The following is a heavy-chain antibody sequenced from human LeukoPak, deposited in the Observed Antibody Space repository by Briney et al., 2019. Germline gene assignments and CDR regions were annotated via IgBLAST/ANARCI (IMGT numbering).Heavy chain of an antibody. J-gene: IGHJ4*02. CDR1: GYTFTTYG. D-gene: IGHD6-19*01. CDR3: ARGGTSGWRTPNDDY. Sequence: ASVKGSCKASGYTFTTYGISWVRQAPGQGLEWMGWSSPYNGNTNYAQKLRGRVTMTTDTFTSTAYMELRSLRSDDTAVYYCARGGTSGWRTPNDDYWGQGTLVTVSS. CDR2: SSPYNGNT. V-gene: IGHV1-18*01.